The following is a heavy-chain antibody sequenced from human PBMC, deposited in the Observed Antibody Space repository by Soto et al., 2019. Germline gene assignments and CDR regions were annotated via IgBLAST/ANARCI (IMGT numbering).Heavy chain of an antibody. CDR1: VGSVSSRGDY. V-gene: IGHV4-39*01. CDR3: GRLEGLATISYYFDY. Sequence: SESLSLTCTVSVGSVSSRGDYWGWVRQPPGKGLEWIGSVYYSGSTYYNPSLESRVTISVDKSKNQFSLKLMSLSAADTAVYYCGRLEGLATISYYFDYWGQGALLTVSS. J-gene: IGHJ4*02. CDR2: VYYSGST. D-gene: IGHD3-9*01.